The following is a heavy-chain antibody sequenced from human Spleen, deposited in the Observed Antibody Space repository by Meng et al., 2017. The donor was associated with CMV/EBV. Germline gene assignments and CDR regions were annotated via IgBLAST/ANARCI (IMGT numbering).Heavy chain of an antibody. J-gene: IGHJ4*02. CDR3: AREGVVGTTIYFDH. D-gene: IGHD1-1*01. Sequence: KASGGTFSNYGVNWVRQAPGQGLEWMGGIIPIFGTANYAQKFQGRVTITTDESTTTAYMELSSLRSDDTAVYYCAREGVVGTTIYFDHWGQGTLVTVSS. V-gene: IGHV1-69*05. CDR2: IIPIFGTA. CDR1: GGTFSNYG.